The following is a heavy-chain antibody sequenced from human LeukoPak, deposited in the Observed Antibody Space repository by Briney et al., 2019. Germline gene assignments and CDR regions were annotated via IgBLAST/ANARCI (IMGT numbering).Heavy chain of an antibody. CDR3: AREFGHNRWYFDY. CDR2: VSADGRTQ. V-gene: IGHV3-30*03. D-gene: IGHD5-24*01. CDR1: GFTFRTYS. J-gene: IGHJ4*02. Sequence: GRSLRLSCAASGFTFRTYSIHWVRQAPGKGLEWVTVVSADGRTQLYSDSVKGRFTVSRDNSLNTLHLQMNSLKTEDTAVYYCAREFGHNRWYFDYWGQGALVTVSS.